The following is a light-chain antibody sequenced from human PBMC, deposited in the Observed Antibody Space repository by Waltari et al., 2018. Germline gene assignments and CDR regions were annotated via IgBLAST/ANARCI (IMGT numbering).Light chain of an antibody. V-gene: IGKV4-1*01. J-gene: IGKJ2*03. CDR1: QSLLYSSNNKNY. CDR3: QQHYSSPYS. CDR2: WAS. Sequence: DIVMTQSPDSLAVSLGERVTINCKSSQSLLYSSNNKNYLAWYQQKPGQAPKLLIYWASTRESGVPNRFSGSWSGTDFTLTISGLQAEDVAVYYCQQHYSSPYSFGQGTKVEIK.